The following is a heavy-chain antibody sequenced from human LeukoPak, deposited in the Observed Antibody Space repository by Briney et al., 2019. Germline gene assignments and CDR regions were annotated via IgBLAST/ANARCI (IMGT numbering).Heavy chain of an antibody. D-gene: IGHD3-16*02. CDR3: ARGRGDYVWGSYRYRDYFDY. CDR1: GGSISSYY. Sequence: PSETLSLTCTVSGGSISSYYWSWIRQPAGKGLEWIGRIYTSGSTNYNPSLKSRVTISVDTSKNQFSLKLSSVTAADTAVYYCARGRGDYVWGSYRYRDYFDYWGQGTLVTVSS. V-gene: IGHV4-4*07. J-gene: IGHJ4*02. CDR2: IYTSGST.